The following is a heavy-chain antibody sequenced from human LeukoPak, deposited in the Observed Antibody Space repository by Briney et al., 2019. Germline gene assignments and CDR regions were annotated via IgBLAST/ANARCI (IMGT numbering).Heavy chain of an antibody. J-gene: IGHJ4*02. CDR2: IYYDGSNQ. CDR3: ARVSGDGYSSWDY. CDR1: GXTFSSFA. Sequence: GGSLRLSCAVSGXTFSSFAMHWARQAPGKGQEWVAFIYYDGSNQYYADSVKGRFTISRDTSKNMLYLQMNSLRAEDTAVYYCARVSGDGYSSWDYWGQGTLVTVSS. V-gene: IGHV3-33*01. D-gene: IGHD5-24*01.